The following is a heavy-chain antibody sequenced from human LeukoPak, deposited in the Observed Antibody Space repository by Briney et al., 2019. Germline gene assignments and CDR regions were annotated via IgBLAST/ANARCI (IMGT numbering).Heavy chain of an antibody. D-gene: IGHD1-1*01. J-gene: IGHJ4*02. CDR2: INPSDGST. CDR1: GYTFTSYY. CDR3: ARHQGALEYPFDF. V-gene: IGHV1-46*04. Sequence: ASVRLSCTASGYTFTSYYMRWVRQAPGQGLEWVGKINPSDGSTTYAETLQGRFTITRDNSTSSLYMQMNSLRADDTAVYHCARHQGALEYPFDFWGQGTLVTVAS.